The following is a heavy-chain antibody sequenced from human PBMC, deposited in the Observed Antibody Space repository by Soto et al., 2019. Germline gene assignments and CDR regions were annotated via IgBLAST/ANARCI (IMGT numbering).Heavy chain of an antibody. CDR2: IRSKAYGETK. CDR3: TRYTATSRYSYFGMDG. J-gene: IGHJ6*02. CDR1: GFTFGDYA. D-gene: IGHD2-2*01. Sequence: GGSLRLSCTGSGFTFGDYAISWSRQAPGKGLEWVGVIRSKAYGETKDYAASVKGRFTILRDDSKSIAYLQMNSLQSEDTGVYYCTRYTATSRYSYFGMDGWGHGTTVTVSS. V-gene: IGHV3-49*03.